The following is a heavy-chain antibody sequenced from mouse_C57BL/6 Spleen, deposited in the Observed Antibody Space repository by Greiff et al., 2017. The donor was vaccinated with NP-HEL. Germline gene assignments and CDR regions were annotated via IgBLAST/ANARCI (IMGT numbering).Heavy chain of an antibody. CDR2: INPSTGGT. Sequence: EVQLQQSGPELVKPGASVKISCKASGYSFTGYYMNWVKQSPEKSLEWIGEINPSTGGTTYNQKFKAKATLTVDKSSSTAYMQLKSLTSEDSAVYYCARSGLLEAMDYWGQGTSVTVSS. V-gene: IGHV1-42*01. J-gene: IGHJ4*01. D-gene: IGHD2-10*01. CDR1: GYSFTGYY. CDR3: ARSGLLEAMDY.